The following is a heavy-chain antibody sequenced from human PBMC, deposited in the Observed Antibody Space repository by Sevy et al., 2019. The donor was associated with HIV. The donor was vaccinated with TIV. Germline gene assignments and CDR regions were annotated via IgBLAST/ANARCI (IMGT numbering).Heavy chain of an antibody. CDR1: GFTFSSYG. J-gene: IGHJ4*02. CDR2: ISSSSSTI. Sequence: GGSLRLSCAASGFTFSSYGMHWVRQAPGKGLEWVSYISSSSSTIYYADSVKGRFTISRDNAKNSLYLQMNSLRDEDTAVYYCARGSRSSIAARLTGDFDYWGQGTLVTVSS. CDR3: ARGSRSSIAARLTGDFDY. D-gene: IGHD6-6*01. V-gene: IGHV3-48*02.